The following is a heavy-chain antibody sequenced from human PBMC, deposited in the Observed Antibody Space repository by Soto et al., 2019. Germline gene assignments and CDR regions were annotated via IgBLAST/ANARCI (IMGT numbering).Heavy chain of an antibody. CDR1: GFTFSSYW. Sequence: GGSLRLSCAASGFTFSSYWMSWVRQAPGKGLEWVANIKQDGSEKYYVDSVKGRFTISRDNAKNSLYLQMNSLRAEDTAVYYCARCRFLGQDKGRIAAIGIYFDYWGQGTLVTVSS. J-gene: IGHJ4*02. D-gene: IGHD6-13*01. CDR3: ARCRFLGQDKGRIAAIGIYFDY. V-gene: IGHV3-7*01. CDR2: IKQDGSEK.